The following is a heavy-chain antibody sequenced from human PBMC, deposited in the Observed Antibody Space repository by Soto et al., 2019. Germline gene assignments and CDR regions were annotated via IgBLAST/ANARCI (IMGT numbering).Heavy chain of an antibody. CDR2: ISAYNGNT. D-gene: IGHD5-12*01. CDR3: ARERSLSGYNYVDAFDI. V-gene: IGHV1-18*01. J-gene: IGHJ3*02. CDR1: GYTFTSYG. Sequence: ASVKVSCKASGYTFTSYGISWVRQAPGQGLEWMGWISAYNGNTNYAQKLQGRVTMTTDTSTSTAYMELRSLRSDDTAVYYCARERSLSGYNYVDAFDIWGQGTMVTVSS.